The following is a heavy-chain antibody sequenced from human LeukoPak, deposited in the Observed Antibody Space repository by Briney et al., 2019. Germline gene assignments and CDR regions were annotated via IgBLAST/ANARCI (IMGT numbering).Heavy chain of an antibody. V-gene: IGHV5-51*01. J-gene: IGHJ5*02. Sequence: GESLKISCKASGYRLTASYIGWVRQVPGQGLEWVGIIYPADSETYYSPSFQGRVTISVDKSISTAYLQWSSLKASDTATYYCARGITRYNWFDPWGQGTLVTVSS. D-gene: IGHD1-20*01. CDR3: ARGITRYNWFDP. CDR2: IYPADSET. CDR1: GYRLTASY.